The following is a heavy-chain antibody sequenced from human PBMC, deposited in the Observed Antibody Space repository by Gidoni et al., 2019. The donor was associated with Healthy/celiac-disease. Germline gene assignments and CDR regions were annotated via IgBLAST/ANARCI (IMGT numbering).Heavy chain of an antibody. V-gene: IGHV3-30-3*01. J-gene: IGHJ6*02. Sequence: QVQLVESGGGVVQPGRSLRLSCAASGFTFSSYAMHWVRQAPGKGLEWVAVISYDGSNKYYADSVKGRFTISRDNSKNTLYLQMNSLRAEDTAVYYCARDPGIAAAGPAIRRFRYYYGMDVWGQGTTVTVSS. CDR3: ARDPGIAAAGPAIRRFRYYYGMDV. CDR2: ISYDGSNK. D-gene: IGHD6-13*01. CDR1: GFTFSSYA.